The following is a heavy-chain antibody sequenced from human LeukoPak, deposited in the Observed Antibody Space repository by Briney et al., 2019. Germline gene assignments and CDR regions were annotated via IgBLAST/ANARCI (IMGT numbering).Heavy chain of an antibody. Sequence: SETLSLTCTVSGGSISSGDYYWNWIRQSPGKGLEWIGYIYYSESTYYNPSLRSRVTISIDRSKDQFSLKMTSVTAADTATYFCARERAAYCTGDCHSFDYWGQGILVAVSS. V-gene: IGHV4-30-4*01. CDR2: IYYSEST. J-gene: IGHJ4*02. CDR3: ARERAAYCTGDCHSFDY. CDR1: GGSISSGDYY. D-gene: IGHD2-21*02.